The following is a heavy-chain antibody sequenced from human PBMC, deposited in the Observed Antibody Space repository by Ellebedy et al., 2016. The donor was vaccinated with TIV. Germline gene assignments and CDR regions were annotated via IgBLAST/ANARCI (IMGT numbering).Heavy chain of an antibody. D-gene: IGHD3-10*01. CDR3: SRARGQYLYGSGSYFTN. Sequence: MPSETLSLTCTVSGGSISNSDYYWNWIRQPPGKGLEWIGSIYYSGSAYYNPSLKSRVTVSVDTSKKQFSLRLTSVTAADTAVYYCSRARGQYLYGSGSYFTNWGQGKMVTVSS. CDR1: GGSISNSDYY. V-gene: IGHV4-39*01. CDR2: IYYSGSA. J-gene: IGHJ4*02.